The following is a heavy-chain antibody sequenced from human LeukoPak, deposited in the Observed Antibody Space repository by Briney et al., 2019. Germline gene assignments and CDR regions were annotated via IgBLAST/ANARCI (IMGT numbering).Heavy chain of an antibody. Sequence: SVKVSCKASGGTFSSYAISWVRQAPGQGLEWMGRIIPIFGTANYAQKFQGKVTITTDESTSTAYMELSSLRSEDTAVYYCARDGGPDYGYPFDYWGQGTLVTVSS. J-gene: IGHJ4*02. CDR3: ARDGGPDYGYPFDY. D-gene: IGHD4/OR15-4a*01. V-gene: IGHV1-69*05. CDR2: IIPIFGTA. CDR1: GGTFSSYA.